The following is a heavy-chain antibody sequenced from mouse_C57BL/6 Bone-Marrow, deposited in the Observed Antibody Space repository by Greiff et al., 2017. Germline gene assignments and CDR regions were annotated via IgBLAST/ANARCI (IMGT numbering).Heavy chain of an antibody. J-gene: IGHJ3*01. CDR2: IYPRSGNT. D-gene: IGHD1-1*01. CDR1: GYTFTSYG. Sequence: VKLLQSGAELARPGASVKLSCKASGYTFTSYGISWVKQRTGQGLEWIGEIYPRSGNTYYNEKFKGKATLTADTSSSTAYMELSSLTSEDSAVFFCSRTRPPGSSSWFADWGKGTLVTVSA. CDR3: SRTRPPGSSSWFAD. V-gene: IGHV1-81*01.